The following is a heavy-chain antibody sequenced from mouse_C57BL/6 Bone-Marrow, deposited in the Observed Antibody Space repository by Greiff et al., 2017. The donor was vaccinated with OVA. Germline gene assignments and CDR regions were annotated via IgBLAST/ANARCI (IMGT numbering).Heavy chain of an antibody. Sequence: DVMLVESGGGLVKPGGSLKLSCAASGFTFSSYAMSWVRQTPEKRLEWVATISDGGSYTYYPDNVKGRFTISRDNAKNNLYLQMSHLKSEDTAMYYCARDNYGSSQGYWGQGTLVTVSA. CDR2: ISDGGSYT. V-gene: IGHV5-4*01. CDR1: GFTFSSYA. CDR3: ARDNYGSSQGY. J-gene: IGHJ3*01. D-gene: IGHD1-1*01.